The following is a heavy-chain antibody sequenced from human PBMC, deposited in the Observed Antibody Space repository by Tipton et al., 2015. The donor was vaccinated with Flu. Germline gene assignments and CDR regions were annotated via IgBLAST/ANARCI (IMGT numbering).Heavy chain of an antibody. V-gene: IGHV3-48*03. D-gene: IGHD1-26*01. CDR3: AREGIDSGSSVFDY. J-gene: IGHJ4*02. CDR2: ISSSGSTI. Sequence: SLRLSCAASGFTFSSYEMNWVRQAPGKGLEWVSYISSSGSTIYYADSVKGRFTISGDNAKNSLYLQMNSLRAEDTAVYYCAREGIDSGSSVFDYWGQGTLVTVSS. CDR1: GFTFSSYE.